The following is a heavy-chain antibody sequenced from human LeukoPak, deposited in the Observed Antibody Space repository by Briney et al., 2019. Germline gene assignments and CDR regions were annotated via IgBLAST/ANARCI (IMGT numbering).Heavy chain of an antibody. CDR2: IRTGGDYI. CDR3: ARWDDLLHFDY. V-gene: IGHV3-21*01. CDR1: GFFFSAYR. J-gene: IGHJ4*02. Sequence: PGGSLRLSCATSGFFFSAYRMNWVRQAPGKGLEWVSSIRTGGDYIYYADSVQGRFTISRDNAKKSLYLQMNSLRVEDTAMYFCARWDDLLHFDYWGQGVLVTVSS. D-gene: IGHD3-3*01.